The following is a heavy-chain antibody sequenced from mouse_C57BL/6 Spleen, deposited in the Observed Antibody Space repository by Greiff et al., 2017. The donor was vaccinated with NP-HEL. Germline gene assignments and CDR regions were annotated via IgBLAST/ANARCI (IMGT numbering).Heavy chain of an antibody. D-gene: IGHD2-4*01. CDR2: IDPSDSET. J-gene: IGHJ4*01. CDR3: ARPDYDEESYAMDY. CDR1: GYTFTSYW. Sequence: QVQLKQPGAELVRPGSSVKLSCKASGYTFTSYWMHWVKQRPIQGLEWIGNIDPSDSETHYNQKFKDKATLTVDKSSSTAYMQLSSLTSEDSAVYYCARPDYDEESYAMDYWGQGTSVTVSS. V-gene: IGHV1-52*01.